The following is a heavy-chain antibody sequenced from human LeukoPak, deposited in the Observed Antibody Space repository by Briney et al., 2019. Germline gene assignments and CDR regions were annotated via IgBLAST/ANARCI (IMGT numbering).Heavy chain of an antibody. CDR1: GGSISRSDYY. V-gene: IGHV4-39*07. D-gene: IGHD5-24*01. J-gene: IGHJ4*02. Sequence: SETLSLTCTVSGGSISRSDYYWGWIRQPPGKGLEWIGSIFYSGSTYYNASLKSRVTISVDTSKNQFSLKMTSVTAADTAVYYCARAGWDGYNFLPDYWGQGTLVTVSS. CDR3: ARAGWDGYNFLPDY. CDR2: IFYSGST.